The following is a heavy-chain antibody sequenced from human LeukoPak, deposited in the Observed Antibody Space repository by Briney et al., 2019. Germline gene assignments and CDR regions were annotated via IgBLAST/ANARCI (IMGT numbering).Heavy chain of an antibody. J-gene: IGHJ4*02. CDR3: AKDQRYCSGGSCRTHFDY. V-gene: IGHV3-23*01. CDR1: GFTFSSYA. Sequence: GGSLRLSCAASGFTFSSYAMRWVRQAPGKGLEWVSVISCNGGSKYYADSVKGRFTISRDNSKNTLYLQMNSLRAEDTAVYYCAKDQRYCSGGSCRTHFDYWGQGTLVTVSS. CDR2: ISCNGGSK. D-gene: IGHD2-15*01.